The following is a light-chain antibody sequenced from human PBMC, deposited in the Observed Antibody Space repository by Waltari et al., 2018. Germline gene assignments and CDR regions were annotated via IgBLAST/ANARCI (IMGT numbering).Light chain of an antibody. CDR3: CSYAGQFTWV. Sequence: QSALTPPPSVSGSPGQSVTLSCTGTSIYLRYEKYVSWFQQYPAKAPNFIMFAVSERPSGVPDRFSGSKSGNTASLTISGLQSEDESHYFCCSYAGQFTWVFGGGTKLTVL. V-gene: IGLV2-11*01. CDR2: AVS. CDR1: SIYLRYEKY. J-gene: IGLJ2*01.